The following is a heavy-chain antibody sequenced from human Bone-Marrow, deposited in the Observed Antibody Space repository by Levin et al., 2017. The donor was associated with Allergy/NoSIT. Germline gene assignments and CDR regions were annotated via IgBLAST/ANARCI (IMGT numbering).Heavy chain of an antibody. D-gene: IGHD2-21*01. CDR2: IYYSGTTFYNPSHYSGST. CDR1: GGSITSGGYF. Sequence: SQTLSLTCTVSGGSITSGGYFWSWIRQHPGKGLEWIGYIYYSGTTFYNPSHYSGSTFYNPSLESRVAISVATSKNQFSLKLYSVTAADTAVYYCARMNLPQRFLLEHIDSWGQGTLVTVSS. CDR3: ARMNLPQRFLLEHIDS. J-gene: IGHJ4*02. V-gene: IGHV4-31*03.